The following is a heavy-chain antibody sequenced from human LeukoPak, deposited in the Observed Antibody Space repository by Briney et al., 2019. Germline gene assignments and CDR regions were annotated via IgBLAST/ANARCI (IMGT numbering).Heavy chain of an antibody. D-gene: IGHD3-10*01. CDR3: ARPGRGSGSAFDY. V-gene: IGHV4-39*01. CDR2: IYYSGST. CDR1: GGSISSSSYY. J-gene: IGHJ4*02. Sequence: SETLSLTCTVSGGSISSSSYYWGWIRQPPGKGLEWIGSIYYSGSTYYNPFLKSRVTISVDTSKNQFSLKLSSVTAADTAVYYCARPGRGSGSAFDYWGQGTLVTVSS.